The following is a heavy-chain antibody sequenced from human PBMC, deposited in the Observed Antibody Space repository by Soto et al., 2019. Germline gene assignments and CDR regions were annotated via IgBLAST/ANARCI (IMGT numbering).Heavy chain of an antibody. Sequence: GGSLRLSCTVSGFAFNNYGINWVRQAPGKGLEWVSSISKSDYTYYSDSVRGRFTISRDNAKNSVSLQMNTLRVEDTAVYYCAREDSIIIPAVSDFWGQGTLVTVSS. V-gene: IGHV3-21*01. CDR3: AREDSIIIPAVSDF. D-gene: IGHD2-2*01. J-gene: IGHJ4*02. CDR2: ISKSDYT. CDR1: GFAFNNYG.